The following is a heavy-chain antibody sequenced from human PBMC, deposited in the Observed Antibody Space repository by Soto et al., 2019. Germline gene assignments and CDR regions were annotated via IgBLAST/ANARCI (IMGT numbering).Heavy chain of an antibody. D-gene: IGHD3-9*01. CDR1: GFTFSSYW. CDR3: ARAPFSGDYDILTGYYTPSPYYFDY. CDR2: IKQDGSEK. V-gene: IGHV3-7*05. J-gene: IGHJ4*02. Sequence: GGSLRLSCAASGFTFSSYWMSWVRQAPGKGLEWVANIKQDGSEKYYVGSVKGRFTISRDNAKNSLYLQMNSLRAEDTAVYYCARAPFSGDYDILTGYYTPSPYYFDYWGQGTPVTVSS.